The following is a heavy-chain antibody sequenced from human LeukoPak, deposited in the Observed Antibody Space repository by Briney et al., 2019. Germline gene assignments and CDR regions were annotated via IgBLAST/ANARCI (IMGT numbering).Heavy chain of an antibody. J-gene: IGHJ3*02. Sequence: GGSLRLSCAASGFTFSSYAMNWVRQAPGKGLEWVSSISTSSTYIYYADSVKGRFTISRDNAKNSLYLQMNSLRAEDTAVYYRARDGGSGSDDAFDIWGQGTLVTVSS. CDR3: ARDGGSGSDDAFDI. D-gene: IGHD3-22*01. CDR1: GFTFSSYA. CDR2: ISTSSTYI. V-gene: IGHV3-21*01.